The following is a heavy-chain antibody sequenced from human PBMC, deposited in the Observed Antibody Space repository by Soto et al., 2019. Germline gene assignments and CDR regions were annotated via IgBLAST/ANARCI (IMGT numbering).Heavy chain of an antibody. CDR2: INHSGST. CDR1: GGPFSGYY. CDR3: QGVAGYYYYYYGMDV. D-gene: IGHD6-19*01. J-gene: IGHJ6*02. V-gene: IGHV4-34*01. Sequence: SETLSLTFADYGGPFSGYYWSWIRQPPGKGLEWIGEINHSGSTNYNPSLKSRVTISVDTSKNQFSLKLSSVTAADTAVYYCQGVAGYYYYYYGMDVWGQGTTVT.